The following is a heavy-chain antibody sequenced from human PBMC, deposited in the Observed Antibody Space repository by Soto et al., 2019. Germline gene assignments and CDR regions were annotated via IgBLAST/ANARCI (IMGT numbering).Heavy chain of an antibody. V-gene: IGHV3-11*01. CDR3: AGDPYYYASNY. J-gene: IGHJ4*02. Sequence: PGGSLRISCAASGFTFSDYYMTWIRQAPGKGLKWVSYISGGGSTIYYADSVKGRFTVSRDNAKNSLYLQMDSLRAEDTAVYYCAGDPYYYASNYWGQGALVTVSS. CDR1: GFTFSDYY. CDR2: ISGGGSTI. D-gene: IGHD3-10*01.